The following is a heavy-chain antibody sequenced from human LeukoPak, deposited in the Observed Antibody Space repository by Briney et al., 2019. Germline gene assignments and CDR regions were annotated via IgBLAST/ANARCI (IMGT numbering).Heavy chain of an antibody. CDR2: FYSSGST. J-gene: IGHJ4*02. Sequence: SETLSLTCTVSGGSMSDYYWSWIRQPAGKGLEWFGRFYSSGSTNYNPSLKSRVTLSVDISKNQFSLKLSSVTAADTAVYYCATLRYFDRLLYPDYWGQGTLVTVSS. CDR3: ATLRYFDRLLYPDY. D-gene: IGHD3-9*01. CDR1: GGSMSDYY. V-gene: IGHV4-4*07.